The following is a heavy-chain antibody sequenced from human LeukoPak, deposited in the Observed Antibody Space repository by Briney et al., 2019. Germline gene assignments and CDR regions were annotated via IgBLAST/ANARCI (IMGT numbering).Heavy chain of an antibody. CDR1: GGTFSSYA. J-gene: IGHJ5*02. D-gene: IGHD3-22*01. Sequence: ASVKVSCKASGGTFSSYAISWVRQAPGQGLEWMGRIIPILGIANYAQKFQGRVTITADKSTSTAYMELSSLRSEDTAVYYCARVTMIVNWFDPWGQGTLVTVSS. CDR2: IIPILGIA. CDR3: ARVTMIVNWFDP. V-gene: IGHV1-69*04.